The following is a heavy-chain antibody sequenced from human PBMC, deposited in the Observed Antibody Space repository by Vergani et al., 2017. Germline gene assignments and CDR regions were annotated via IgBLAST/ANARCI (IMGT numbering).Heavy chain of an antibody. CDR1: GVSVTDYN. J-gene: IGHJ5*02. CDR3: AGDTHIWQRADR. CDR2: STTGGATHA. V-gene: IGHV4-59*02. Sequence: QAQLQESGPGLVKPSETLSLTCHVFGVSVTDYNCNWIRQAPGKGLEWSGSLSTTGGATHASHNPSLKSRVSISVDTSKSQFSLRLTSVTAADSAIYYCAGDTHIWQRADRWGQGLLVSVSS.